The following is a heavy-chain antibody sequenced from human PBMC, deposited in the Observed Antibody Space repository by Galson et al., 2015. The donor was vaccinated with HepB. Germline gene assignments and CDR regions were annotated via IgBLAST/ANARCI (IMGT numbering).Heavy chain of an antibody. D-gene: IGHD2/OR15-2a*01. Sequence: SLRLSCAASGSTFSDYFMTWIRQAPGKGLEWVSYISISGITTISYADSVKGRFTISRDNAKNSLYLRMNSLRAEDTAVYYCARATLGWFDPWGQGTLVTVSS. CDR3: ARATLGWFDP. CDR2: ISISGITTI. J-gene: IGHJ5*02. CDR1: GSTFSDYF. V-gene: IGHV3-11*01.